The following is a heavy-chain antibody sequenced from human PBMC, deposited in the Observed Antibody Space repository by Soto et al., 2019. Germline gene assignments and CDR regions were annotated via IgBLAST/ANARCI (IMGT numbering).Heavy chain of an antibody. Sequence: QVRLEQSGPEVKKPGSSVRVSCQASGGARTSYPIHWVRQAPGQGLEWMGVIDPMFDTSNLSESFKARLTLTADVSTKTVYMDLTGLRSADTAVYFCATYPRPYNWIDMWGQGTLLTVSS. CDR1: GGARTSYP. V-gene: IGHV1-69*01. D-gene: IGHD1-20*01. CDR3: ATYPRPYNWIDM. CDR2: IDPMFDTS. J-gene: IGHJ4*02.